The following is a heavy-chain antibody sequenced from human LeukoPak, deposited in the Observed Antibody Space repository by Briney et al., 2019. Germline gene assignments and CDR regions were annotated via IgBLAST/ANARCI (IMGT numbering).Heavy chain of an antibody. Sequence: GGSLRLSCAASGFTFSSYAMTWVRQAPGKGLEWVSSITDSGDGTYYADSVRGRFSISRDNSRNTLYLQLNSLRAEDTAVYYCAKGLRGAYDYWGQGTLVTVSS. D-gene: IGHD3-3*01. J-gene: IGHJ4*02. CDR3: AKGLRGAYDY. CDR1: GFTFSSYA. V-gene: IGHV3-23*01. CDR2: ITDSGDGT.